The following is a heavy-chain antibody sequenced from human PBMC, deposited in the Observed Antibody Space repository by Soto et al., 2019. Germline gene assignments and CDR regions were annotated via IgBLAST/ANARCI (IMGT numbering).Heavy chain of an antibody. J-gene: IGHJ4*02. CDR1: GFTFSSYG. CDR3: ANYPHDYYGSGNPRPVDY. Sequence: GGSLRLSCAASGFTFSSYGMHWVRQAPGKGLEWVAVISYDGSNKYYADSVKGRFTISRDNSKNTLYLQMNSLRAEDTAVYYCANYPHDYYGSGNPRPVDYWGQGTLVTVSS. D-gene: IGHD3-10*01. CDR2: ISYDGSNK. V-gene: IGHV3-30*18.